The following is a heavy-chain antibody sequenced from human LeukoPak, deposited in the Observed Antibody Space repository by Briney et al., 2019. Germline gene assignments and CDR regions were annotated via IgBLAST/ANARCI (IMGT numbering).Heavy chain of an antibody. CDR3: ARRSDSGSDDGEDYFDY. J-gene: IGHJ4*02. CDR2: KYYDGST. Sequence: SETLSLACTVSGGSIYSTTFYWGWIRQPPGKGLEWIGSKYYDGSTYHNPSLKSRVTISVDTANNPFSLKLTSVTAADTAVYFCARRSDSGSDDGEDYFDYWGQGTLVTVSS. V-gene: IGHV4-39*01. D-gene: IGHD1-26*01. CDR1: GGSIYSTTFY.